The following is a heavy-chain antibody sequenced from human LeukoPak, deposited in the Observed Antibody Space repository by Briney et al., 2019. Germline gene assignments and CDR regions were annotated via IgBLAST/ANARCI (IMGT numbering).Heavy chain of an antibody. J-gene: IGHJ3*01. CDR3: AREDAKDALDL. CDR1: RFILSGYG. V-gene: IGHV3-33*01. Sequence: GRSLRLSCAASRFILSGYGMHWVRQAPGKGLEWVALIWSAGTNEFYADAVKGRFTISRGNAKNSLYLQMNSLRAEDTAVYYCAREDAKDALDLWGQGTMVTVSS. D-gene: IGHD2-2*01. CDR2: IWSAGTNE.